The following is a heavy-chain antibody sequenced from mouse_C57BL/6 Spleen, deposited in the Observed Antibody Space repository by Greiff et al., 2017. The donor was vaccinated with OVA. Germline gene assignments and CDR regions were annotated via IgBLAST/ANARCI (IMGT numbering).Heavy chain of an antibody. D-gene: IGHD1-1*01. CDR3: ARAEESYYYGSSSGYFDV. V-gene: IGHV1-18*01. Sequence: EVQLQQSGPELVKPGASVKIPCKASGYTFTDYNMDWVKQSHGKSLEWIGDINPNNGGTIYNQKFKGKATLTVDKSSSTAYMELRSLTSEDTAVYYCARAEESYYYGSSSGYFDVWGTGTTVTVSS. CDR1: GYTFTDYN. J-gene: IGHJ1*03. CDR2: INPNNGGT.